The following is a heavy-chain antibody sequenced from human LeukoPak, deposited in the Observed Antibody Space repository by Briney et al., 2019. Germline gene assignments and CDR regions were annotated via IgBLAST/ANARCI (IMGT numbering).Heavy chain of an antibody. D-gene: IGHD2-2*01. J-gene: IGHJ3*02. CDR3: ASYSRYCSSTSYYPDAFDI. CDR1: GGSISSSSYY. Sequence: SETLSLTCTVSGGSISSSSYYWGWIRQPPGKGLEWIGSIYYSGSTYYNPSLKSRVTISVDTSKYQFSLKLSSVTAADTAVYYCASYSRYCSSTSYYPDAFDIWGQGTMVTVSS. CDR2: IYYSGST. V-gene: IGHV4-39*01.